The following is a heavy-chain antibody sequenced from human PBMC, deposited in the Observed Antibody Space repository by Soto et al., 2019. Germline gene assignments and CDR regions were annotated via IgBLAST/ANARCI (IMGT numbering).Heavy chain of an antibody. J-gene: IGHJ6*02. Sequence: GGSLSLSCAASGFTFPGYVMTWARQAPGKGLEWVSAITNSGDTPYYADSVKGRFTISRDNAENTLYLQMTSLRADDTAVYYCAKETAGAVVTDAVYGLDVWGQGTTVTVSS. V-gene: IGHV3-23*01. D-gene: IGHD2-21*02. CDR2: ITNSGDTP. CDR3: AKETAGAVVTDAVYGLDV. CDR1: GFTFPGYV.